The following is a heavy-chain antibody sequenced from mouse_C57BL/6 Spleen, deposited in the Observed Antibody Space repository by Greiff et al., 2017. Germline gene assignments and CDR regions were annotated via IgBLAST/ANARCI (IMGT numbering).Heavy chain of an antibody. V-gene: IGHV1-52*01. D-gene: IGHD2-4*01. CDR3: ARYDYDGAGFAY. CDR1: GYTFTSYW. J-gene: IGHJ3*01. Sequence: QVQLQQPGAELVRPGSSVKLSCKASGYTFTSYWMHWVKQRPIQGLEWIGNIDPSDSETHYNQKFKDKATLTVDKSSSTAYMQLSSLTSEDSAVYYCARYDYDGAGFAYWGQGTLVTVSA. CDR2: IDPSDSET.